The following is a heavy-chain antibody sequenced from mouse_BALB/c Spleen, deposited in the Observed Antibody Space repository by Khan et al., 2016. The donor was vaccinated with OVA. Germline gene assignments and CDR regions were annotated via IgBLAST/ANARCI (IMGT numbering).Heavy chain of an antibody. CDR2: ISTYSGNT. CDR1: GYTFTDYA. V-gene: IGHV1S137*01. J-gene: IGHJ2*01. Sequence: QVQLQQPGPELVRPGVSVKISCKGSGYTFTDYAMYWVKQSHAESLEWIGLISTYSGNTNYNQKFKGKATMTVDKSSTTAYMELARLTSEDAASYYCARPAYDGYYDYWGQGTTLTVSS. D-gene: IGHD2-3*01. CDR3: ARPAYDGYYDY.